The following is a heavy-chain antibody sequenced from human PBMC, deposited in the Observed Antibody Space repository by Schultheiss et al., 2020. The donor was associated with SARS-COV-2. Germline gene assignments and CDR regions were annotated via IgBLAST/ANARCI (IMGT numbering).Heavy chain of an antibody. D-gene: IGHD4-17*01. Sequence: LSLTCAASGFPFSSNGMNWVRQAPGKGLEWVAVISYDGSNKYYADSVRGRFTISRDNSKKTLYLQMNSLKTEDTAVYYCTTEVDYGDYVGDYWGQGTLVTVSS. J-gene: IGHJ4*02. CDR1: GFPFSSNG. CDR3: TTEVDYGDYVGDY. CDR2: ISYDGSNK. V-gene: IGHV3-30*03.